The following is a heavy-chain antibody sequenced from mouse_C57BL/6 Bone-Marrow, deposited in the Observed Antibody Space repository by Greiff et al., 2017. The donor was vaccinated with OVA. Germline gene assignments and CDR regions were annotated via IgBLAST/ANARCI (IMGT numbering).Heavy chain of an antibody. V-gene: IGHV1-80*01. CDR3: GSQGLGRY. CDR2: IYPGDGDT. D-gene: IGHD3-3*01. J-gene: IGHJ2*01. Sequence: QVQLQQSGAELVKPGASVKISCKASGYAFSSYWMNWVKQRPGQGLEWIGRIYPGDGDTNYNGKFKGKATLTADKSSSTAYMQLSSLTSADSAVYSCGSQGLGRYWGQGTTLTVSA. CDR1: GYAFSSYW.